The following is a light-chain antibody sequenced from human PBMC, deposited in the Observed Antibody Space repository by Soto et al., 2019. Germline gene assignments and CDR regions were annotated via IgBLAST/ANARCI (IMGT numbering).Light chain of an antibody. Sequence: QSALTQPASVSGSPGQSITSSCTGTSSDVGGYNYVSWYQQHPGKAPKLMIYEVSNRPSGVSNRFSGSKSGNTASLTISGLQAEDEADYYCSSYTSGSTWVFGGATKLTVL. CDR2: EVS. V-gene: IGLV2-14*01. J-gene: IGLJ3*02. CDR1: SSDVGGYNY. CDR3: SSYTSGSTWV.